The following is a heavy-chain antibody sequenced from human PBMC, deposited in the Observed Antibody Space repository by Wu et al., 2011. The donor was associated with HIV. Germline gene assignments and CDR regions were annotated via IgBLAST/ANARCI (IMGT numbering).Heavy chain of an antibody. V-gene: IGHV1-18*01. D-gene: IGHD5-12*01. CDR1: GYAFTTYG. CDR3: ARDPPGYPYYFDY. CDR2: ISAYNGNT. J-gene: IGHJ4*02. Sequence: QVQLVQSGPEVKKPGASVRVSCKASGYAFTTYGFSWVRQAPGQGLEWMGWISAYNGNTNYAQSLQGRVTLTTDTSTSTAYMEVRSLRSDDTAVYYCARDPPGYPYYFDYWGQGTLVTVSS.